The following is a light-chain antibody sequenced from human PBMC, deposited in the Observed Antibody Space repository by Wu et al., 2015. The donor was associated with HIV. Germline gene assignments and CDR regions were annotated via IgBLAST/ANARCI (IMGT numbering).Light chain of an antibody. CDR3: QQSYSTPYN. Sequence: DIQMTQSPSSLSASVGDRVTITCRASQSISSYLNWYQQKPGKAPKLLIYAASSLQSGVPSRFSGSGSGTDFTLTISSLQPEDFATYYCQQSYSTPYNFGRGPRWRS. CDR2: AAS. J-gene: IGKJ2*01. V-gene: IGKV1-39*01. CDR1: QSISSY.